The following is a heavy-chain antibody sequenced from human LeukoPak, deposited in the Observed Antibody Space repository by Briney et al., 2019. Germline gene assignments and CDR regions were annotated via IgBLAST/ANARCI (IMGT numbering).Heavy chain of an antibody. CDR3: AKDQYDYVWGSYRFHFGY. CDR2: ISGSGGST. D-gene: IGHD3-16*02. CDR1: GFTFSSYA. V-gene: IGHV3-23*01. J-gene: IGHJ4*02. Sequence: PGASLRLSCAASGFTFSSYAMSWVRQAPGKGLEWVSAISGSGGSTYYADSVKGRFTISRDNSKNTLYLQMNSLRAEDTAVYYRAKDQYDYVWGSYRFHFGYWGQGTLVTVSS.